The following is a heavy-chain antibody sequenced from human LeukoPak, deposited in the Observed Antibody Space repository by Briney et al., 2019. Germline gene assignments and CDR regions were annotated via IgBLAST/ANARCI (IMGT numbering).Heavy chain of an antibody. J-gene: IGHJ4*02. D-gene: IGHD3-22*01. CDR1: GFTLSSYW. V-gene: IGHV3-74*01. CDR2: IKSDGSTT. Sequence: PGGSLRLSCAASGFTLSSYWMHWVRQAPGKGLVWVSRIKSDGSTTNYADSVKGRFTISRDNAKNSLYLRMNSLRAEDTALYYCARGYYYDSSGYPGDYWGQGTLVTVSS. CDR3: ARGYYYDSSGYPGDY.